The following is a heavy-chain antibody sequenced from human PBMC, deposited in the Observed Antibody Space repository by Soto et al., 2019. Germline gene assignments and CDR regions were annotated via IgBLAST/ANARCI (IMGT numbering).Heavy chain of an antibody. CDR2: AYWRSKWYI. V-gene: IGHV6-1*01. CDR1: GDSVSRKSAA. Sequence: SQPLALTCAISGDSVSRKSAAWSWIRRSPARRLEWLGRAYWRSKWYIEYAVSVKSLVTINPDTSKNQFSLQLNSVTPEDTAVYYCARTKGYLDFWGPGTLVNAST. D-gene: IGHD5-18*01. J-gene: IGHJ4*02. CDR3: ARTKGYLDF.